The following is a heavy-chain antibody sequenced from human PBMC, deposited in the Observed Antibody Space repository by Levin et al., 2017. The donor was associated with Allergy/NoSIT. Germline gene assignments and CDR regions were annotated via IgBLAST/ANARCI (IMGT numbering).Heavy chain of an antibody. D-gene: IGHD3-16*01. Sequence: GASVKVSCAASGFSFSNYGMHWVRQAPGKGLEWVAVISFDGRITYYADSVKGRFTVSRDNSKNTLFLQMNSLKTEDTSLYYCAKAGDGLRVPMSGGLYYLDSWGQGTLATVFS. CDR1: GFSFSNYG. J-gene: IGHJ4*02. CDR3: AKAGDGLRVPMSGGLYYLDS. CDR2: ISFDGRIT. V-gene: IGHV3-30*18.